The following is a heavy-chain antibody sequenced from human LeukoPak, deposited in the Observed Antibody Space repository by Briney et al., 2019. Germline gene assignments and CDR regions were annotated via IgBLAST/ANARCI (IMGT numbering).Heavy chain of an antibody. CDR1: GGSFSGYY. CDR3: ARVKANWDAFDI. D-gene: IGHD7-27*01. V-gene: IGHV4-34*01. J-gene: IGHJ3*02. Sequence: PSETLSLTCAVYGGSFSGYYWSWIRQPPGKGLEWIGEINHSGSTNYNPSLKSRVTISVDTSKNQFSPKLSSVTAADTAVYYCARVKANWDAFDIWGQGTMVTVSS. CDR2: INHSGST.